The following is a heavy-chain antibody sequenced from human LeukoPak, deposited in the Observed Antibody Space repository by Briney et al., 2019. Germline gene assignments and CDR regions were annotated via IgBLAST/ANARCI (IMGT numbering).Heavy chain of an antibody. CDR2: IHYSGST. CDR3: ARDRGWLQLISYAFDI. V-gene: IGHV4-39*07. Sequence: SETLSLTCSVPGGSISSSTYFWGWIRQPPGKGLEWIASIHYSGSTYSNPSLKSRVTISVDTSKNQFSLRLSSVTAADTAVYYCARDRGWLQLISYAFDIWGQGTMVTVSS. CDR1: GGSISSSTYF. J-gene: IGHJ3*02. D-gene: IGHD5-24*01.